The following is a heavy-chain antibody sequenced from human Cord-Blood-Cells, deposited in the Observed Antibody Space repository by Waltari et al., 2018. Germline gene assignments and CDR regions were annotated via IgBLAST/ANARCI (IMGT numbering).Heavy chain of an antibody. D-gene: IGHD3-10*01. CDR2: IYWNDDK. CDR1: GFPPSTRGVG. Sequence: QITLKVSGPTLVKPTQTLTLTCTFSGFPPSTRGVGVGWIRQPPGKALEWLALIYWNDDKRYSPSLKSRLTITKDTSKSQVVLTMTNIDPVDTATYYFAHSRGLLLMAYGGQGTLVTVSS. J-gene: IGHJ4*02. V-gene: IGHV2-5*01. CDR3: AHSRGLLLMAY.